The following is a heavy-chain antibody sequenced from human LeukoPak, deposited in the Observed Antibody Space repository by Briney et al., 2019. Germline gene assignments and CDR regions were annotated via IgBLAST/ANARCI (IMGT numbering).Heavy chain of an antibody. CDR1: GFTFSSYA. CDR3: AKDPWLTSEYFQH. CDR2: ISGSGGST. Sequence: AGGSLRLSCAASGFTFSSYAMSWARQAPGKGLEWVSAISGSGGSTYYADSVKGRFTISRDNSKNTLYLQMNSLRAEDTAVYYCAKDPWLTSEYFQHWGQGTLVTVSS. J-gene: IGHJ1*01. V-gene: IGHV3-23*01. D-gene: IGHD6-19*01.